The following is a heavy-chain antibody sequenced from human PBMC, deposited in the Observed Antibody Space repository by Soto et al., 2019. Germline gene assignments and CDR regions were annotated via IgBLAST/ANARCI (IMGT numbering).Heavy chain of an antibody. J-gene: IGHJ4*02. CDR3: ARTTAVAGTPEFDY. V-gene: IGHV3-30*03. CDR1: GFTFSSYG. D-gene: IGHD6-19*01. CDR2: ISYDGSNK. Sequence: GGSLRLSCAASGFTFSSYGMHWVRQAPGKGLEWVAVISYDGSNKYNADSVKGRFTISRENSNNTLYFQLSSLRPEDTAVYYCARTTAVAGTPEFDYWGQGALVTVSS.